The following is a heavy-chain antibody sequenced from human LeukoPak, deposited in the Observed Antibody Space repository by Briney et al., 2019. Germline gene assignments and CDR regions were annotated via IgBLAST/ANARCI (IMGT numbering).Heavy chain of an antibody. CDR3: AIYRPGYSYGFYAFDI. Sequence: GASVKVSCKASGYTFTGYYMHWVRQAPGQGLEWMGWINPNSGGTNYAQKFQGRVTMTRDTSISTAYMELSRLRSDDTAVYYCAIYRPGYSYGFYAFDIWGQGTMVTVSS. CDR1: GYTFTGYY. D-gene: IGHD5-18*01. J-gene: IGHJ3*02. V-gene: IGHV1-2*02. CDR2: INPNSGGT.